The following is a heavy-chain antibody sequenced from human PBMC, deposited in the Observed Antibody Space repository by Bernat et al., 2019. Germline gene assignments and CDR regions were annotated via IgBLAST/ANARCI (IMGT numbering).Heavy chain of an antibody. J-gene: IGHJ1*01. CDR3: ASEKRITFGRVIGTGADYFQH. Sequence: EVQLVESGGGLVKPGGSLRLSCAASGFTFSSYSMNWVRQAPGKGLEWVSYISSSSSYIYYADSVKGRFTISRDNAKNSLYLQMNSLRAEDTAVYYCASEKRITFGRVIGTGADYFQHWGQGTLVTVSS. V-gene: IGHV3-21*05. CDR2: ISSSSSYI. CDR1: GFTFSSYS. D-gene: IGHD3-16*02.